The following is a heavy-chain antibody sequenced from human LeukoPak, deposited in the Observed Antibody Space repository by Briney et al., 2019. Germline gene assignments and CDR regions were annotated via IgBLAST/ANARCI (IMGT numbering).Heavy chain of an antibody. CDR1: GYSLTNYY. Sequence: GASVKVSCNAFGYSLTNYYVHWVRQAPGQGLEWMGEINPSGGSTSYAQKFQGRITVTRDTYTNTVYMDLSSLRSEDTATYYCARGAPTTRIGAGRFDYWGQGSLLTVAS. J-gene: IGHJ4*02. V-gene: IGHV1-46*01. D-gene: IGHD5-12*01. CDR2: INPSGGST. CDR3: ARGAPTTRIGAGRFDY.